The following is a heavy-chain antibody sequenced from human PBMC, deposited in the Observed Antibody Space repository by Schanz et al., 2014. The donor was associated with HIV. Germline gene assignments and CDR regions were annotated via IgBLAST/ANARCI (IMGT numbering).Heavy chain of an antibody. Sequence: QVQLVQSGAEVKKPGSSVKVSCKASGGTFMTYAISWVRQAPGQGLEWMGGIIPVFGTTNYAQKFQGRVTITADKSTSTAYMELSSLRSDDTAVYYCAKTAVAAAGPDSYYYYDMDVWGQGNPGHRLL. CDR3: AKTAVAAAGPDSYYYYDMDV. J-gene: IGHJ6*01. CDR2: IIPVFGTT. CDR1: GGTFMTYA. V-gene: IGHV1-69*06. D-gene: IGHD6-13*01.